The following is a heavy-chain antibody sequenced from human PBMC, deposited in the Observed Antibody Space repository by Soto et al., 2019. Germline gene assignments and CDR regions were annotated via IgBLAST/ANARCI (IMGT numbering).Heavy chain of an antibody. J-gene: IGHJ4*02. V-gene: IGHV3-23*01. CDR3: AKDIRISIIVVVVAAPLDY. CDR1: GFTFSSYA. CDR2: ISGSGGST. D-gene: IGHD2-15*01. Sequence: HPVGSLRLSCAASGFTFSSYAMSWVRQAPGKGLEWVSAISGSGGSTYYADSVKGRFTISRDNSKNTLYLQMNSLRAEDTAVYYCAKDIRISIIVVVVAAPLDYWGQGTLVTVSS.